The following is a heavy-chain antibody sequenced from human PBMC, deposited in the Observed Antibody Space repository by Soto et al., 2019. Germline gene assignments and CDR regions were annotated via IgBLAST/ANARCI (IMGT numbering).Heavy chain of an antibody. CDR2: INPNSGGT. CDR3: ARDRIAAAGPIDY. D-gene: IGHD6-13*01. J-gene: IGHJ4*02. Sequence: ASVKVSCKASGYTFTGYYMHWVRQAPGQGLEWMGWINPNSGGTNYAQKFQGWVTMTRDTSISTAYMELSRLRSDDTAVYYCARDRIAAAGPIDYWGQGTLVTVSS. V-gene: IGHV1-2*04. CDR1: GYTFTGYY.